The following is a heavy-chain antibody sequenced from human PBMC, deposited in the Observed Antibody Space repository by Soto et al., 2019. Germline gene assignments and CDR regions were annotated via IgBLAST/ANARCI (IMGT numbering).Heavy chain of an antibody. V-gene: IGHV4-30-4*01. CDR3: ARADTAMVDFDY. CDR2: IYYSGST. J-gene: IGHJ4*02. CDR1: GGSISSGDYY. Sequence: SETLSLTCTVSGGSISSGDYYWSWIRQPPGKGLEWIGYIYYSGSTYYNPSLKSRVTISVDTSKNQFSLKLSSVTAADTAVYYCARADTAMVDFDYWGQGTLVTVSS. D-gene: IGHD5-18*01.